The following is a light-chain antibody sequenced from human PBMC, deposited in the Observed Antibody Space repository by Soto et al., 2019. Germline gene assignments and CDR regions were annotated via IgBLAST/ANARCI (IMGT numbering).Light chain of an antibody. CDR1: QGVSTW. J-gene: IGKJ5*01. V-gene: IGKV1-12*01. Sequence: DLQMTQSPSSVSASVGDSVTIXXRASQGVSTWLAWYQQKPGKAPNIXIYTASSLQSGVPSRFSGSGSGTDFTLTINGLQPEDFATYYCQQAASFPITFGQGTRLEIK. CDR2: TAS. CDR3: QQAASFPIT.